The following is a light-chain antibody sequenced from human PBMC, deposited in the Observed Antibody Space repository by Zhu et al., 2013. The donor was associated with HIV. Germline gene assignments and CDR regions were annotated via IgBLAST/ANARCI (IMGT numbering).Light chain of an antibody. CDR3: QQYGS. V-gene: IGKV3-15*01. Sequence: EIVMTQSPATLSVSPGERVTLSCRASQSVTSDLAWYQQKPGQAPRLLIYAASTRATDVPARFSGSGSGAEFTLTISRLEPEDFAVYYCQQYGSFGGGTKVEIK. CDR2: AAS. J-gene: IGKJ4*01. CDR1: QSVTSD.